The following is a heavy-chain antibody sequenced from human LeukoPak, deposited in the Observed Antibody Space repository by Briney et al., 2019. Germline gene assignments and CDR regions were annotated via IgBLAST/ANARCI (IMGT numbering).Heavy chain of an antibody. CDR3: AKDGPSGYFLYRVLEY. D-gene: IGHD6-13*01. CDR2: ISYDGSYK. CDR1: GFTFSSYA. Sequence: GGSLRLSCAASGFTFSSYAMSWVRQAPGKGLEWVADISYDGSYKNYADSVKGRFSISRDNDKKMLFLQINSLRSEDTAVYYCAKDGPSGYFLYRVLEYWGQGTLITVSS. V-gene: IGHV3-30*18. J-gene: IGHJ4*02.